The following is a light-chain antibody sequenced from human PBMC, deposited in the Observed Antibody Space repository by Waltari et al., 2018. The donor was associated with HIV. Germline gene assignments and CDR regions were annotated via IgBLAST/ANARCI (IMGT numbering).Light chain of an antibody. Sequence: IPLTLPPSSPSASVGARVTLTCRASQTISSYLAWYQQKPGKVPKLLIYAASSVESGVPSRFSGSGSGTECTLTISSLQPEDFASEDGQQQNSDPRTFGQGTKVEIK. J-gene: IGKJ1*01. V-gene: IGKV1-9*01. CDR3: QQQNSDPRT. CDR1: QTISSY. CDR2: AAS.